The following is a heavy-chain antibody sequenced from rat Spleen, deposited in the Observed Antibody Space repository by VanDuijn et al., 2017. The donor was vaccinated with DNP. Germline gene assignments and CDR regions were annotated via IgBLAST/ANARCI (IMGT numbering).Heavy chain of an antibody. CDR1: GFTFSDYY. CDR3: TRDLNHGYNYACDY. Sequence: EVQLVESGGGLVQPGRSLKLSCAASGFTFSDYYMAWVRQAPTKGLELVAYISYAGGSTYYRDSVKGRFTISRDNAKSTLYLQMDSLRSEDTATYYCTRDLNHGYNYACDYWGQGVMVTVSS. J-gene: IGHJ2*01. D-gene: IGHD1-4*01. V-gene: IGHV5-20*01. CDR2: ISYAGGST.